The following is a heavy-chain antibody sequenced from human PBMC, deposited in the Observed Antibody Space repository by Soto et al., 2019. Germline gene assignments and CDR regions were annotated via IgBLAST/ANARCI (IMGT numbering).Heavy chain of an antibody. Sequence: GGSLRLSCAASGFTFSGSAMHWVRQASGKGLEWVGRIRSKANSYATAYAASVKGRFTISRDDSKNTAYLQMNSLKTEDTAVYYCTRFGYCSGGSCYHTGDYFDYWGQGTLVTVSS. D-gene: IGHD2-15*01. CDR1: GFTFSGSA. CDR2: IRSKANSYAT. J-gene: IGHJ4*02. V-gene: IGHV3-73*01. CDR3: TRFGYCSGGSCYHTGDYFDY.